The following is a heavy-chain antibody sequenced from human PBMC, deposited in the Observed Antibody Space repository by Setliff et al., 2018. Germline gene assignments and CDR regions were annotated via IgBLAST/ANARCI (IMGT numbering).Heavy chain of an antibody. V-gene: IGHV4-38-2*01. CDR3: ARLRYYGSGSYLDY. D-gene: IGHD3-10*01. CDR1: GYSISSGYY. CDR2: IYHSGST. J-gene: IGHJ4*02. Sequence: SETLSLTCAVSGYSISSGYYWGWIRQPPGKGLEWIGSIYHSGSTYYNPSLKIRVTISVDTSKNRFSLKLSSVTAADTAVYYCARLRYYGSGSYLDYWGQGTLVTVSS.